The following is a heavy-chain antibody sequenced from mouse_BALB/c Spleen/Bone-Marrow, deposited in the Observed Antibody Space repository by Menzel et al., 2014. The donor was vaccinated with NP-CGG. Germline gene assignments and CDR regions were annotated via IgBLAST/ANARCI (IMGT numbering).Heavy chain of an antibody. CDR3: ARDHVVGY. V-gene: IGHV5-6-3*01. CDR1: GFTFSTYG. CDR2: INNNGGST. J-gene: IGHJ3*01. Sequence: EVKLMESGGGLVQPGGSLKLSCAASGFTFSTYGMSWVRQTPDKRLELVASINNNGGSTYYPDSVKGRFTISRDSAKNTLYLQMSSLKSEDTAMYYCARDHVVGYWGQGTLVTVSA.